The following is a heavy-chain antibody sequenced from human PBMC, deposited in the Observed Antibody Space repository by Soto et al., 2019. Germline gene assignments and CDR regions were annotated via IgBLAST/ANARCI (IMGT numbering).Heavy chain of an antibody. CDR2: IIPILGIA. D-gene: IGHD4-17*01. V-gene: IGHV1-69*02. CDR1: GGTFSSYT. Sequence: QVQLVQSGAEVKKPGSSVKVSCKASGGTFSSYTISWVRQAPGQGLEWMGRIIPILGIANYAQKFQGRVTITADKSTSTAYMDLSSLRSEDTAVYYCAYGDYVVGDFDYWGQGTLVTVSS. J-gene: IGHJ4*02. CDR3: AYGDYVVGDFDY.